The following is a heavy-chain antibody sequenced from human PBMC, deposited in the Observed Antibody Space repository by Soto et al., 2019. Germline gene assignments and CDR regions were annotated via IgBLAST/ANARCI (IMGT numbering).Heavy chain of an antibody. CDR2: ISGSGGST. CDR3: ATNSRITGTSPGMDV. CDR1: GFTFSSFA. V-gene: IGHV3-23*01. J-gene: IGHJ6*02. Sequence: GGSLRLSCAASGFTFSSFAMNWVRQAPGKGLEWVSAISGSGGSTYYADSVKGRFTISRDNSKNTLYLQMNSLRAEDTAVYYCATNSRITGTSPGMDVWGQGTTVTVSS. D-gene: IGHD1-7*01.